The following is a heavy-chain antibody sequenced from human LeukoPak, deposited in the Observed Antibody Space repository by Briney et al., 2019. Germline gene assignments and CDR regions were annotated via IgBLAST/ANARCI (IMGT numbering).Heavy chain of an antibody. Sequence: GGSLRLSCAASGFTFDDYAMHWVRQAPGKGLEWVSGISWNSGSIGCADSVKGRLTISRDNAKNSLYLQMNSLRAEDTALYYCAKDTTEQWLNAFDIWGQGTMVTVSS. V-gene: IGHV3-9*01. D-gene: IGHD6-19*01. J-gene: IGHJ3*02. CDR2: ISWNSGSI. CDR1: GFTFDDYA. CDR3: AKDTTEQWLNAFDI.